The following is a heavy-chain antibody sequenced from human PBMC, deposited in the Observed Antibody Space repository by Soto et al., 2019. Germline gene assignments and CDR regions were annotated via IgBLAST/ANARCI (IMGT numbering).Heavy chain of an antibody. Sequence: QVQLVQSGAEVKKPGSSVKVSCKASGGTFSSYTISWVRQAPGQGLEWMGRIIPILGIANYAQKFQGRVTITADKSTSTAYMELSSLRSEDTAVYYCARDPGRYFDWLPWGQGTLVTVSS. CDR3: ARDPGRYFDWLP. J-gene: IGHJ5*02. D-gene: IGHD3-9*01. CDR1: GGTFSSYT. CDR2: IIPILGIA. V-gene: IGHV1-69*08.